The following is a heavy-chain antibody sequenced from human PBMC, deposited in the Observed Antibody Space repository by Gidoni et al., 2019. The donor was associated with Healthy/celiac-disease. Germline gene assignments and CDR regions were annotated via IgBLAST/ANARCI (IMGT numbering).Heavy chain of an antibody. CDR2: ISWNSGSI. D-gene: IGHD5-12*01. CDR1: GFTFDDYA. V-gene: IGHV3-9*01. J-gene: IGHJ4*02. CDR3: AKEVAGFDY. Sequence: EVQLVESGGGLVQPGRSMRRSCAAAGFTFDDYAMHWVRQAPGKGLEWVSGISWNSGSIGYADSVKGRFTISRDNAKNSLYLQMNSLRAEDTALYYCAKEVAGFDYWGQGTLVTVSS.